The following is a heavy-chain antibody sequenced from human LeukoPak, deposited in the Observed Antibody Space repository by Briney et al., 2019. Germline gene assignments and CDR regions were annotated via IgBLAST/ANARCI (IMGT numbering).Heavy chain of an antibody. CDR3: ASAPYYDFWSGYEMDV. V-gene: IGHV4-30-4*01. J-gene: IGHJ6*02. D-gene: IGHD3-3*01. Sequence: SQTLSLTCTVSGGSISSGDYYWSWIRQPPGKGLEWIGYIYYSGSTYYNPSLKSRVTISVDTSKNQFSLKLSSVTAADTAVYYCASAPYYDFWSGYEMDVWGQGTTVTVSS. CDR1: GGSISSGDYY. CDR2: IYYSGST.